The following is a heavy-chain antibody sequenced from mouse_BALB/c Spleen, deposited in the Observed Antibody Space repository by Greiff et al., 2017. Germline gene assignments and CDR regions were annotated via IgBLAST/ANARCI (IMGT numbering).Heavy chain of an antibody. CDR2: INPYNDGT. Sequence: EVQVVESGPELVKPGASVKMSCKASGYTFTSYVMHWVKQKPGQGLEWIGYINPYNDGTKYNEKFKGKATLTSDKSSSTAYMELSSLTSEDSAVYYCARPLDTTGYFDVWGAGTTVTVSS. CDR1: GYTFTSYV. V-gene: IGHV1-14*01. CDR3: ARPLDTTGYFDV. J-gene: IGHJ1*01. D-gene: IGHD1-1*01.